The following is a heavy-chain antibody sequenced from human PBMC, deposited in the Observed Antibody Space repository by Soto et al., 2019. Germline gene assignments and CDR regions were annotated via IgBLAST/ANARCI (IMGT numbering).Heavy chain of an antibody. CDR1: GGSISSSSYY. Sequence: QLQLQESGPGLVKPSETLSLTCTVSGGSISSSSYYWGWIRQPPGKGLEWIGSIYYSGSTYYNPSRLGRGTVSGDTSENQFSLKRSSVTAADTAVYYCAGRRSPPCRFYSYYYYMDVWGKGTTVTVSS. J-gene: IGHJ6*03. CDR3: AGRRSPPCRFYSYYYYMDV. CDR2: IYYSGST. V-gene: IGHV4-39*01. D-gene: IGHD2-21*01.